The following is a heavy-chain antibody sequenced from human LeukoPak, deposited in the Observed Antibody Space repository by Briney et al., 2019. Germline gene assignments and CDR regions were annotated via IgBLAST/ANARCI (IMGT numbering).Heavy chain of an antibody. CDR1: GGAFSGYY. CDR3: ARGRGYCSSTSCYYYYYGMDV. Sequence: SETLSLTCAVYGGAFSGYYWSWIRQPPGKGLEWIGEINHSGSTNYNPSLKSGVTISVDTSKNQFSLKLSSVTAADTAVYYCARGRGYCSSTSCYYYYYGMDVWGKGTTVTVSS. V-gene: IGHV4-34*01. D-gene: IGHD2-2*01. J-gene: IGHJ6*04. CDR2: INHSGST.